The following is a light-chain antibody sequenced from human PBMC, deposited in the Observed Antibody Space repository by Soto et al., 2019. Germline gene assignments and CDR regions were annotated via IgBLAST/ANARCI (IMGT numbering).Light chain of an antibody. CDR2: GAS. CDR1: QSVSNNY. J-gene: IGKJ1*01. Sequence: IVLTQSPGTLSLSPWEREKFYCRASQSVSNNYLAWYQQKPGQAPRLLIYGASNRATGIPDRFSGSGSGTDFTLTISRLEPEDFAVYYCQQYGSSGTFGQGTKVDIK. V-gene: IGKV3-20*01. CDR3: QQYGSSGT.